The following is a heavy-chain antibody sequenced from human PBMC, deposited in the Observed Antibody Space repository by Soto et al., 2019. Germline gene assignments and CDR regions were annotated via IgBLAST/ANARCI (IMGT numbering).Heavy chain of an antibody. J-gene: IGHJ4*02. CDR3: ARGRYSSSWYIGY. V-gene: IGHV3-7*01. CDR1: GFTCSSYW. D-gene: IGHD6-13*01. Sequence: EVQLVESGGGLVQPGGSLRLSCAASGFTCSSYWMSWVRQAPGKGLEWVANIKQDGSEKYYVDSGKGRFTISRDNAKNSLYLQMNSLRAEDTAVYYCARGRYSSSWYIGYWGQGTLVTVSS. CDR2: IKQDGSEK.